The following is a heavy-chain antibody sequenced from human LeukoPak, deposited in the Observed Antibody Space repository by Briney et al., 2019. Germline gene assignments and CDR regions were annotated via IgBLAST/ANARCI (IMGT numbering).Heavy chain of an antibody. CDR3: AKEGARCGGGYFDY. D-gene: IGHD3-16*01. J-gene: IGHJ4*02. V-gene: IGHV3-23*01. CDR2: ISGSGAAT. CDR1: GFTFNNYG. Sequence: GGSLRLSCAASGFTFNNYGMSWVRQTPGKGLEWVSSISGSGAATYNADSVKGRFTISRDNSKTTLYLQMSSLRAEDTAVYYCAKEGARCGGGYFDYWGQGALVTVSS.